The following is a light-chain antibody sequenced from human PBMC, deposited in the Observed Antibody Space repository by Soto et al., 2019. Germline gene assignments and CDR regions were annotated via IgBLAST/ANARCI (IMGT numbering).Light chain of an antibody. CDR1: SSDVGGYNH. CDR3: SSYTSTRTRVL. V-gene: IGLV2-14*01. J-gene: IGLJ2*01. CDR2: EVS. Sequence: QSALTQPASVSGSHGQSISISCTGTSSDVGGYNHVSWYQQHPGKAPKLLIYEVSNRPSGVSSRFSGSKSANTASLTISGLQAEDEADYYCSSYTSTRTRVLFGGGTKVTVL.